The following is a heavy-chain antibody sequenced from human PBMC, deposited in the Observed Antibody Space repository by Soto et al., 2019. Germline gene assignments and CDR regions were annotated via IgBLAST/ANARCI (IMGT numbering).Heavy chain of an antibody. CDR2: ISAYNGNT. V-gene: IGHV1-18*01. Sequence: ASVKVSCKASGYTFTSYGISWVRQAPGQGLEWMGWISAYNGNTNYAQKLQGRVTMTTDTSTSTAYMELRSLRSDDTAVYYCAVRYYYDSSGYSDFDYWGQGTLVTVSS. D-gene: IGHD3-22*01. J-gene: IGHJ4*02. CDR3: AVRYYYDSSGYSDFDY. CDR1: GYTFTSYG.